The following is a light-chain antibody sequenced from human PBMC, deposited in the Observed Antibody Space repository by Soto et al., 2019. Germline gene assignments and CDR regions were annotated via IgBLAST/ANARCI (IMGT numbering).Light chain of an antibody. V-gene: IGKV3-15*01. CDR3: QQYKSWPRIT. CDR1: QGVPSR. CDR2: GAS. J-gene: IGKJ5*01. Sequence: EIVMTQSPATLSASPGEGVTLSCRASQGVPSRIAWYQHKPGQAPRLLIYGASTRATGVPDRFSGTGSGTDFTLTISSLKSEDYAIYFCQQYKSWPRITFGQGTRLDIK.